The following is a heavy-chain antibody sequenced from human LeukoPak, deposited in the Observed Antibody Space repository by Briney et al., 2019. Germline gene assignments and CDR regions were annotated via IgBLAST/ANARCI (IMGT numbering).Heavy chain of an antibody. D-gene: IGHD6-13*01. V-gene: IGHV3-23*01. J-gene: IGHJ4*02. Sequence: GGSLRLSCAASGFNFSSYEMKWVRQTPGKGLEWVSAISGSGGSTYYADSVKGRFTISRDNSKNTLYLQMNSLRAEDTAVYYCANHGSLSWIDYWGQGTLVTVSS. CDR2: ISGSGGST. CDR1: GFNFSSYE. CDR3: ANHGSLSWIDY.